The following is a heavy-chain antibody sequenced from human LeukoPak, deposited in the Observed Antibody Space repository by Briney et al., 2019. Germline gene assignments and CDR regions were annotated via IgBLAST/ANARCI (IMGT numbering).Heavy chain of an antibody. D-gene: IGHD3-3*01. CDR3: ARDCRITIFGVVTHPGYWYFDL. CDR1: GGTFSSYA. Sequence: SVKVSCKASGGTFSSYAISWVRQAPGQGLEWMGGIIPIFGTASYAQKFQGRVTITTDESTSTAYMELSSLRSEDTAVYYCARDCRITIFGVVTHPGYWYFDLWGRGTLVTVYS. J-gene: IGHJ2*01. V-gene: IGHV1-69*05. CDR2: IIPIFGTA.